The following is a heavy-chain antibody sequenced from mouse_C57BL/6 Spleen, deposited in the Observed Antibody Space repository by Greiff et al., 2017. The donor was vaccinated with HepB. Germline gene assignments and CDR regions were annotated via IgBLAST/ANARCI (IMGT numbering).Heavy chain of an antibody. CDR3: ARSYYGSIYFDY. D-gene: IGHD1-1*01. J-gene: IGHJ2*01. CDR1: GYTFTSYT. CDR2: IHPSSGYT. V-gene: IGHV1-4*01. Sequence: VQLQQSGAELARPGASVKMSCKASGYTFTSYTMHWVKQRPGQGLEWIGYIHPSSGYTKYNQKFKDKATLTADKSSSTAYMQLSSLTSEDSAVYYCARSYYGSIYFDYWGQGTTLTVSS.